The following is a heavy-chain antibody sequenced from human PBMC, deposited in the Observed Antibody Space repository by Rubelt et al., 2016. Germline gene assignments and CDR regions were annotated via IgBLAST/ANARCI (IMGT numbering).Heavy chain of an antibody. CDR2: INHSGST. D-gene: IGHD1-7*01. CDR3: ARIAGTEDY. CDR1: GGSFSGYY. V-gene: IGHV4-34*01. Sequence: QVQLQQWGAGLLKPSETLSLTCAVYGGSFSGYYWSWIRQPPGKGLEWIGEINHSGSTNYNPSLKGRVTISVDTSRSQFSLKLGSVTAADTAVYYCARIAGTEDYWGQGTLVTVSS. J-gene: IGHJ4*02.